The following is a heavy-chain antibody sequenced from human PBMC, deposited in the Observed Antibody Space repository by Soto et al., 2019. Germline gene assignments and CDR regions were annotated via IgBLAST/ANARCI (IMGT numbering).Heavy chain of an antibody. V-gene: IGHV3-7*03. D-gene: IGHD3-16*02. CDR2: IKQDGSEK. Sequence: EVQLVESGGGLVQPGGSLRLSCAASGFTFSSYWMSWVRQAPGKGLEWVANIKQDGSEKYYVDSVKGRFTISRDNAKNSLYLQMNSLRAEDTAVYYCARLGRYDYVWGSYRSDYYYYYVMDVWGQGTTVTVSS. CDR1: GFTFSSYW. CDR3: ARLGRYDYVWGSYRSDYYYYYVMDV. J-gene: IGHJ6*02.